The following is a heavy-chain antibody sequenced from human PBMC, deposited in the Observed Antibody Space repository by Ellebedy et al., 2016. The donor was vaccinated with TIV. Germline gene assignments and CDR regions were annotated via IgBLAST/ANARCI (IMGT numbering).Heavy chain of an antibody. D-gene: IGHD1-7*01. CDR2: INHSGST. CDR1: GGSFSGYY. V-gene: IGHV4-34*01. J-gene: IGHJ5*02. CDR3: ARGGLNYHGGGFDP. Sequence: MPSETLSLTCAVYGGSFSGYYWTWIRQPPGKGLEWIGEINHSGSTNCNPSLKSRVTISRDTSKNQFSLKLSSVTAADTAVYSCARGGLNYHGGGFDPWGQGALVTVSS.